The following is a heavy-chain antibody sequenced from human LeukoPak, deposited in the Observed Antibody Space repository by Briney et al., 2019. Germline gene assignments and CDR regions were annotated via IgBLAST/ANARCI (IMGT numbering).Heavy chain of an antibody. CDR3: ARAGGFGEGAHFDY. CDR1: GGSISSGDYY. D-gene: IGHD3-10*01. Sequence: SETLSLTCTVSGGSISSGDYYWSWIRQPPGKGLEWIGYIYYSGSTYYNPSLKSRVTISVDTSKNQFSLKLSSVTAADTAVYYCARAGGFGEGAHFDYSGQGTLVTVFS. V-gene: IGHV4-30-4*08. CDR2: IYYSGST. J-gene: IGHJ4*02.